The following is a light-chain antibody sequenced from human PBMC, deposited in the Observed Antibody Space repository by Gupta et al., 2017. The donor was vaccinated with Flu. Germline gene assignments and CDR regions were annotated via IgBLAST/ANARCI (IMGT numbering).Light chain of an antibody. J-gene: IGKJ2*01. V-gene: IGKV1-39*01. CDR2: AAS. CDR3: QQNDSNPPYT. Sequence: DIQMTQSPSSLSASVGDRGTITCRASQSIRSYLNWSQQKPWKAPKLLIYAASSWQSGVPSRFSGSGCGTDFTLTISRRQPEDFAPYYCQQNDSNPPYTFGQGTKLEIK. CDR1: QSIRSY.